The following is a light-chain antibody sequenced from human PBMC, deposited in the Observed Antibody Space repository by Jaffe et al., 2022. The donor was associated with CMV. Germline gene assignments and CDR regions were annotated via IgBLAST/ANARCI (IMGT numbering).Light chain of an antibody. CDR2: DAS. J-gene: IGKJ2*01. Sequence: IVTTQSPATLSVSPGERATLSCRASQSVYTKLAWYQQKPGQAPRLLIYDASTRATGIPARFSGSGSGTEFTLNISSLQSEDFGVYYCQQYNNWPPVTFGQGTKLEIK. CDR3: QQYNNWPPVT. CDR1: QSVYTK. V-gene: IGKV3D-15*01.